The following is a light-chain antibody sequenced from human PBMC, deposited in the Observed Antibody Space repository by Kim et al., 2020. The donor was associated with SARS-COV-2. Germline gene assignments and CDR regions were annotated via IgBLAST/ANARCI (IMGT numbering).Light chain of an antibody. CDR3: QQSYSTLTST. CDR2: AAS. V-gene: IGKV1-39*01. Sequence: DIQMTQSPSSLSASVGDRVTITCRASQSISSYLNWYQQKPGKAPKLLIYAASSLQSGVPSRFSGSGSGTDFTLTISSLQPEDFATYYCQQSYSTLTSTFGQGTKLEI. J-gene: IGKJ1*01. CDR1: QSISSY.